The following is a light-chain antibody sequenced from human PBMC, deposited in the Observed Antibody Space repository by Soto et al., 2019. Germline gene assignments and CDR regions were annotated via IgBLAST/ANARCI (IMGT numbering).Light chain of an antibody. CDR2: AAS. Sequence: DIQMTQSPSSLAASVGDRVTITCRASQGISTYLIWYQQRQGKAPKLLMYAASNLVSGVPSRFSGSGSGTEFTLTISSLQPEDFATYYCQQSYRIPYTIGQGTQLETK. CDR3: QQSYRIPYT. CDR1: QGISTY. J-gene: IGKJ2*01. V-gene: IGKV1-39*01.